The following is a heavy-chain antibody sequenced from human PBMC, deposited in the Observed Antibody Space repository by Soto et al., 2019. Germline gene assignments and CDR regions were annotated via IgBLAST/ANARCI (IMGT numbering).Heavy chain of an antibody. CDR1: GLTFSSYG. CDR3: ARDGIAAAGTGWFDP. D-gene: IGHD6-13*01. J-gene: IGHJ5*02. V-gene: IGHV3-33*01. CDR2: IWYAGSNK. Sequence: QVQLVESGGGVVQPGRSLRLCCAASGLTFSSYGMHWVRQAPGKGLEWVAVIWYAGSNKYYADSVKGRFTISRDNSKNTLNLQMNSLRAEDTAVYYCARDGIAAAGTGWFDPWGQGTLVTVSS.